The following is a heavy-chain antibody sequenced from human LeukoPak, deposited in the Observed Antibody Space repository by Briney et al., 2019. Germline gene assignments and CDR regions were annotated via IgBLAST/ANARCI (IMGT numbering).Heavy chain of an antibody. CDR1: GFTYSSYG. V-gene: IGHV3-30*02. D-gene: IGHD3-10*01. CDR3: ARGPPDGSGSYYPGAY. CDR2: IRYDGSNK. Sequence: QPGGSLRLSCAASGFTYSSYGMHWVRQAPGKGLEWVAFIRYDGSNKYYADSVKGRFTISRDNSKNTLYLQMNSLRAEDTAVYYCARGPPDGSGSYYPGAYWGQGTLVTVSS. J-gene: IGHJ4*02.